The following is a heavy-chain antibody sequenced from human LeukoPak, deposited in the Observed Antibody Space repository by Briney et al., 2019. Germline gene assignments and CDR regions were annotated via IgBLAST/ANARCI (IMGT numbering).Heavy chain of an antibody. CDR2: IYTSGST. J-gene: IGHJ4*02. D-gene: IGHD5-24*01. V-gene: IGHV4-61*02. Sequence: SQTLSLTCTVSGGSISSGRYYWSWIRQPAGKGLEWLGRIYTSGSTNYNPSLKSRVTISVDTSKNQFSLKLSSVTAADTAVYYCARAGGDGYNPASNFDYWGQGTLVTVSS. CDR1: GGSISSGRYY. CDR3: ARAGGDGYNPASNFDY.